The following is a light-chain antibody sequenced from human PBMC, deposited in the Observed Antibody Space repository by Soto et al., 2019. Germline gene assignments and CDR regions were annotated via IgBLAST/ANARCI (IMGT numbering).Light chain of an antibody. V-gene: IGKV1-6*01. J-gene: IGKJ1*01. CDR3: LQYSGYSWT. Sequence: AIQMTQSPSSLSASVGDRVTISCRASQDVRHHIGWYQQTPGKAPKLLIYGESSLHSGVPSRFSGSGYGTDFTLTISSLQPEDSATYFCLQYSGYSWTFGQGTKVEVK. CDR1: QDVRHH. CDR2: GES.